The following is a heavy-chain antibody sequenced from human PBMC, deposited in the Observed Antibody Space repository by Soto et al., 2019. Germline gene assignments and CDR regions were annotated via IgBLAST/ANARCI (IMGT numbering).Heavy chain of an antibody. Sequence: GGSLRLSCTGAGFDFGDYYMSWIRQAPGKGLEWVSYIDSGDGTTYYTDSVKGRFTISRDNAKKTVYLQMSSLRVEDTALYYCVRPYYSSSWFPFDRWGQGTLVTVSS. J-gene: IGHJ4*02. V-gene: IGHV3-11*01. CDR2: IDSGDGTT. CDR3: VRPYYSSSWFPFDR. D-gene: IGHD6-13*01. CDR1: GFDFGDYY.